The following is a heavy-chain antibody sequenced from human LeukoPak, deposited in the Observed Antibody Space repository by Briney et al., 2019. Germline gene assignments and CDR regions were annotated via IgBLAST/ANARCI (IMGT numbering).Heavy chain of an antibody. CDR1: GFTFSTYS. Sequence: GGSLRLSCAVSGFTFSTYSVHWVRRAPGKGLEWVAVMSYNGGDKYYADSVKDRFIVSRDISKNTAYLQMNNLRPEDTAVYYCARVRVPSRKLVLELDFWGQGTLVTVSS. CDR2: MSYNGGDK. J-gene: IGHJ4*02. CDR3: ARVRVPSRKLVLELDF. D-gene: IGHD1-14*01. V-gene: IGHV3-30*04.